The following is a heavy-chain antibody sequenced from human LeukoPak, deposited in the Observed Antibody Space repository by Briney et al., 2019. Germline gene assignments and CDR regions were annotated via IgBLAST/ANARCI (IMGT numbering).Heavy chain of an antibody. J-gene: IGHJ5*02. V-gene: IGHV1-69*13. Sequence: EASVKVSCKAFGGTFSSSAISWVRQAPGQGLEWMGGIIPILGTAHYAQKFQDRVTITADESTSTAYMELSSLRSEDTAVYYCARGFLRDFWSGYQNENWFDPWGQGTLVSVSS. CDR3: ARGFLRDFWSGYQNENWFDP. D-gene: IGHD3-3*01. CDR1: GGTFSSSA. CDR2: IIPILGTA.